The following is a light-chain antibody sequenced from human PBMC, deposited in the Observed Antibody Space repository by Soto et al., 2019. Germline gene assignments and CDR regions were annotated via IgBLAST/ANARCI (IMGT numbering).Light chain of an antibody. CDR3: AAWDDSLSGVV. V-gene: IGLV1-47*01. Sequence: QSVLTQPPSASGTPGQRVTISCSGSSSNIGSNFAYWYQQLPGTAPKLLIYRNDHRPSGVPDRFSGSKSGTSASLAISGLRSEDEADYYCAAWDDSLSGVVFGGGTKLTVL. CDR1: SSNIGSNF. J-gene: IGLJ2*01. CDR2: RND.